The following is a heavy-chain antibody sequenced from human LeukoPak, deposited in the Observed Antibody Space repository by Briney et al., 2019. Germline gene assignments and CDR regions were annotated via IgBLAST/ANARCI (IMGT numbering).Heavy chain of an antibody. V-gene: IGHV4-39*01. CDR3: AGSGIAARLSLFDY. J-gene: IGHJ4*02. CDR1: GGSISSSSYY. D-gene: IGHD6-6*01. CDR2: IYYSGST. Sequence: SETLSLTCTVSGGSISSSSYYWGWIRQPPGKGLEWIGSIYYSGSTYYNPSLKSRVTISVDTSKNQFSLKLSSVTAADTAVYYCAGSGIAARLSLFDYWGQGTLVTVSS.